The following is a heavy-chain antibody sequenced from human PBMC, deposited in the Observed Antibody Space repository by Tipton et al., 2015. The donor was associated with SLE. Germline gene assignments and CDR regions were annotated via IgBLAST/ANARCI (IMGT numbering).Heavy chain of an antibody. D-gene: IGHD2-8*02. Sequence: TLSLTCSVSDGSISDSYWSWIRQPPGRGLEWIGSFHHKGSSYYSPSLGSRLTISVDTSKNQFSLKLSSVTAADTAVYYCARDVGGYNTGWFPYYFDYWGQGTLVTVSS. CDR3: ARDVGGYNTGWFPYYFDY. J-gene: IGHJ4*02. CDR2: FHHKGSS. CDR1: DGSISDSY. V-gene: IGHV4-38-2*02.